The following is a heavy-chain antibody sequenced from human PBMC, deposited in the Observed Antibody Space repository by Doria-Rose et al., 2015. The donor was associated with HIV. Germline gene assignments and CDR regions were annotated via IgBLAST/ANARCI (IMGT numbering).Heavy chain of an antibody. CDR3: AKDRVRVVQAATTLDF. D-gene: IGHD2-2*01. CDR1: GYTFTRYA. J-gene: IGHJ4*02. Sequence: QVQLVQSGAEVKKPGASVRVSCKASGYTFTRYAMHWVRQAPGQRPEWMGWINVDNGNTEYSQNFQVRLTITGDTSASTAYMELSSLTSDDTAVYYCAKDRVRVVQAATTLDFWGQGTLVTVSS. V-gene: IGHV1-3*01. CDR2: INVDNGNT.